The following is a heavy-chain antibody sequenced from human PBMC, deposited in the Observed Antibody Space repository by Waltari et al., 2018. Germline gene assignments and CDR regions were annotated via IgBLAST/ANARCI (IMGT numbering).Heavy chain of an antibody. CDR3: ARRFWSGYKTSWCDP. J-gene: IGHJ5*02. CDR2: INHSGST. Sequence: QVQLQQWGAGLLKPSETLSLTCAVYGGSFSGYYWSWIRQPPGKGLEWIGEINHSGSTNYNPAHRSRVTISGDTSKNQFSLKLSSVTAADTAVYYCARRFWSGYKTSWCDPWGQGALVTVSS. CDR1: GGSFSGYY. D-gene: IGHD3-3*01. V-gene: IGHV4-34*01.